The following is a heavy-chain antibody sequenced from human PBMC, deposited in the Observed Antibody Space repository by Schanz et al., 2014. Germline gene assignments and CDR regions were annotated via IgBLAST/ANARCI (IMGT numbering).Heavy chain of an antibody. Sequence: QVQLVESGGGVVQPGGSLRLSCAASGFTFTNLGMHWVRRAPGKGLEWMAFIRYDGSNQYYADSVKGRFTISRDNARNTVSLQMNSLRADDTAVYYCVRDERISSGVWFDPWGQGTLVTVSS. D-gene: IGHD3-3*02. CDR1: GFTFTNLG. V-gene: IGHV3-30*02. CDR2: IRYDGSNQ. J-gene: IGHJ5*02. CDR3: VRDERISSGVWFDP.